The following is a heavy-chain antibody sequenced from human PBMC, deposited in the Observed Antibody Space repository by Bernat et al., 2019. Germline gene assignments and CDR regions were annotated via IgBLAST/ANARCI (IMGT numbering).Heavy chain of an antibody. CDR2: ISSNSNYL. CDR3: ARDRHDYGDKAPDY. Sequence: EVQLVESGGGLVKPGGSLRLSCAASGFTFSSYSMNWVRQAPGKGLEWVSSISSNSNYLYYADSVKGRFTISRDNAKNSLYLQMNSLRAEDTAVYYCARDRHDYGDKAPDYWGQGTLVTVSS. CDR1: GFTFSSYS. J-gene: IGHJ4*02. D-gene: IGHD4-17*01. V-gene: IGHV3-21*01.